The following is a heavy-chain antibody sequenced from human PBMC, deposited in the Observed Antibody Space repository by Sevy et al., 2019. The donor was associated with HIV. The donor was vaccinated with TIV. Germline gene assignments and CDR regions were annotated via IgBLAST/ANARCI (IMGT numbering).Heavy chain of an antibody. CDR2: IYHSGST. CDR3: VSRDQGAFNWNDLDAFDI. D-gene: IGHD1-20*01. Sequence: SETLSLTCTVSGYSISSGYYWGWIRQPPGKGLEWIGSIYHSGSTYYNPSLKSRVTISVDTSKNQFSLKLSSVTAADTAVYYCVSRDQGAFNWNDLDAFDIWGQGTMVTVSS. CDR1: GYSISSGYY. J-gene: IGHJ3*02. V-gene: IGHV4-38-2*02.